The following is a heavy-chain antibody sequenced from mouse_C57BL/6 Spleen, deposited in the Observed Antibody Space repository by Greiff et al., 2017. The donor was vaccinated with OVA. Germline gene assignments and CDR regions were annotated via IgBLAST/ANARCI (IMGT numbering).Heavy chain of an antibody. CDR2: IYPRSGNT. Sequence: QVQLQQSGAELARPGASVKLSCKASGYTFTSYGISWVKQRTGQGLEWIGEIYPRSGNTYYNEKFKGKATLTADKSSSTAYMELRSLTSEDSAVYFCGGDYDLLSYFDYWGQGTTLTVSS. CDR1: GYTFTSYG. D-gene: IGHD2-4*01. CDR3: GGDYDLLSYFDY. J-gene: IGHJ2*01. V-gene: IGHV1-81*01.